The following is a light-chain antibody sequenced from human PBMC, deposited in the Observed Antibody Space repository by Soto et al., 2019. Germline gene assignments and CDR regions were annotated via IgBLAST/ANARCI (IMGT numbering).Light chain of an antibody. CDR2: SNN. V-gene: IGLV1-47*02. J-gene: IGLJ2*01. CDR1: XXXIGSNY. Sequence: QSVLTQPPSASGTPGQRVTISXSGXXXXIGSNYVYWYQQLPGTAPKLLIYSNNQRPSGVPDRFSGSKSGTSASLAISGLRSEDEADYYCAAWDDSLSGVVFGGGTKLTVL. CDR3: AAWDDSLSGVV.